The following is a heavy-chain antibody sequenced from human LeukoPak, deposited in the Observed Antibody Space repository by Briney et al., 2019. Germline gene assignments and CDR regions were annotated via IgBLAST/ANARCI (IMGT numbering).Heavy chain of an antibody. CDR1: GDSVSSNNGA. J-gene: IGHJ4*02. CDR2: TYYRSKWYS. D-gene: IGHD6-19*01. V-gene: IGHV6-1*01. CDR3: ARDLGNSGWYTFDY. Sequence: QTLSLTCAISGDSVSSNNGAWNWIRQSPSRGLEWLGRTYYRSKWYSDYAVSMGGRITINPDTSKNHFSLQLNSVTPDDTAVYYCARDLGNSGWYTFDYWGQGTLVTVSS.